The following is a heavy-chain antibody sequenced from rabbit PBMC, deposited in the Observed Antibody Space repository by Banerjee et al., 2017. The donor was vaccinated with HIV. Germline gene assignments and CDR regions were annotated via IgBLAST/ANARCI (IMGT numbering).Heavy chain of an antibody. CDR1: GFSFSSNW. V-gene: IGHV1S45*01. CDR2: IDTNDGDT. D-gene: IGHD3-1*01. Sequence: LEESGGGLVKPGGTLTLTCTVSGFSFSSNWICWVRQAPGKGLEWIACIDTNDGDTDYANWPKGRFTISKTSSTTVTLQMTGLTAADTATYFCARDLASVVGWNFNLWGPGTLVTVS. CDR3: ARDLASVVGWNFNL. J-gene: IGHJ4*01.